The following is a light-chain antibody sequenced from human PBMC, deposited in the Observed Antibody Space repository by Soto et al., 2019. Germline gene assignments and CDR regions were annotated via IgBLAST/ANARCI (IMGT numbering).Light chain of an antibody. Sequence: QSVLTQPASVSGSPGQSITISCTGTSSDVGGYNYVSWYQLHPGKAPKLIIYEVSHRPSGASNHFSGYKSGNTASLTISGLQAEDEADYYCSSYTSTSTPWVFGTGTKSPS. J-gene: IGLJ1*01. CDR3: SSYTSTSTPWV. CDR2: EVS. CDR1: SSDVGGYNY. V-gene: IGLV2-14*01.